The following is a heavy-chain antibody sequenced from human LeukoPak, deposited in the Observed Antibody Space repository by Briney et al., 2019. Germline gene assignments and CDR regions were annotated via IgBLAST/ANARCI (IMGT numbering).Heavy chain of an antibody. D-gene: IGHD6-13*01. CDR3: ARGRGSSWYFDY. Sequence: PGGSLRLSCAASGFTFSSYEMNWVRQAPGKGLEWVSYISSSGSTIYYADSVKGRFTISRDNAKNSLYLQMNSLRGEDTAVYYCARGRGSSWYFDYWGQGTLVTVSS. CDR1: GFTFSSYE. CDR2: ISSSGSTI. J-gene: IGHJ4*02. V-gene: IGHV3-48*03.